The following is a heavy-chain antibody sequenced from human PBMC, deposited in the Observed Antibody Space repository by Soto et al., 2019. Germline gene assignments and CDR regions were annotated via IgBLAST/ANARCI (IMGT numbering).Heavy chain of an antibody. CDR2: IYYSGST. CDR3: AGGGYCTNGVCYGFAY. Sequence: SETLSLTCTVSGGSISSYYWSWIRQPPGKGLEWIGYIYYSGSTNYNPSLKSRVTISVDTSKNQFSLKLSPVTAADTAVYYCAGGGYCTNGVCYGFAYWGQGTLVTGSS. CDR1: GGSISSYY. J-gene: IGHJ4*02. V-gene: IGHV4-59*08. D-gene: IGHD2-8*01.